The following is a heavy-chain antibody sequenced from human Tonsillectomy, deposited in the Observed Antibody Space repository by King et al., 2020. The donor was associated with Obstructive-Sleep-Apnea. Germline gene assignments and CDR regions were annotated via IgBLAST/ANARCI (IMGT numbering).Heavy chain of an antibody. CDR2: TYYRSKWYN. J-gene: IGHJ6*02. D-gene: IGHD3-22*01. Sequence: VQLQQSGPGLVKPSQTLSLACAISGDSVSSNSAAWNWIRQSPSRGLEWLGRTYYRSKWYNDYAVSVESRITINPDTSKNQFSLQLNSVTPEDTAVYYCAREVPAHYYDPDWNYYYYGMDVWGQGTTVTVSS. V-gene: IGHV6-1*01. CDR1: GDSVSSNSAA. CDR3: AREVPAHYYDPDWNYYYYGMDV.